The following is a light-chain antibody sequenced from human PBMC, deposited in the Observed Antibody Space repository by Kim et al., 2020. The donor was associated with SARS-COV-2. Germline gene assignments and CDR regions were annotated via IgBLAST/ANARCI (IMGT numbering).Light chain of an antibody. J-gene: IGLJ3*02. V-gene: IGLV3-9*01. CDR3: QVWDNSRGV. Sequence: GSQVVHWYQQKPGQAPVLVIYGDANRPSGIPERFSGSNSGKTATLTISRAQAGDEADYYCQVWDNSRGVFGGGTQLTVL. CDR1: GSQV. CDR2: GDA.